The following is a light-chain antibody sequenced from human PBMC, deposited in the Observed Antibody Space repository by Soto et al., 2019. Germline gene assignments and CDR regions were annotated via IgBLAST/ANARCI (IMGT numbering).Light chain of an antibody. J-gene: IGLJ2*01. CDR2: DVS. V-gene: IGLV2-14*01. Sequence: QSALTQPASVSGSPGQSITISCTGTSSDVGGYNYVSWYQQHPGKAPKLMIYDVSNRPSGVSNRFSGSKSGNTDSLTISGLQAEDEADYYCSSYTSSSTLFGGGTQLTVL. CDR1: SSDVGGYNY. CDR3: SSYTSSSTL.